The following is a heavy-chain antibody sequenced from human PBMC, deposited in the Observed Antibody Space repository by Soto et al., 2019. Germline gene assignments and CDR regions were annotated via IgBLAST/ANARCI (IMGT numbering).Heavy chain of an antibody. Sequence: SETLSLTCTVSGGSISSYYWSWIRQPPGKGLEWIGYIYYSGSTNYNPSLKSRVTISVDTSKNQFSLKLSSVTAADTAVYYCARHRGSSGYCTNGVCYSLYYYMDVWGKGTTVTVS. J-gene: IGHJ6*03. D-gene: IGHD2-8*01. CDR2: IYYSGST. CDR1: GGSISSYY. V-gene: IGHV4-59*08. CDR3: ARHRGSSGYCTNGVCYSLYYYMDV.